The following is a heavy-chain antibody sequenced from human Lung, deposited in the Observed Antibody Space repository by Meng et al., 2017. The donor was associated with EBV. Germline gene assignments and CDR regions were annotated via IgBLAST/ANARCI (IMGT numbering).Heavy chain of an antibody. CDR1: GFTFSGSA. Sequence: EVQLVESGGGLVQPGGSLKLSCAASGFTFSGSAMHWVRQASGKGLEWVGRIRSKANSYATAFGASVEGRFTISRDDSNNTAYLQMNSLKTEDTAVYYCTSRSFWGQGILVTVSS. V-gene: IGHV3-73*02. CDR3: TSRSF. J-gene: IGHJ4*02. CDR2: IRSKANSYAT.